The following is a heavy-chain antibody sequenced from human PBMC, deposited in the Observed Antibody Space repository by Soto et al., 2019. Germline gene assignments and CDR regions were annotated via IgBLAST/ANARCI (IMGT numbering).Heavy chain of an antibody. Sequence: ASVKVSCKASGYTFTSYVISWVRQAPGQGLEWMGWISAYNGNTNYAQKLQGRVTMTTDTSTSTAYMELRSLRSDDTAVYYCARDTPSLYCGGDCIVHTDYWGQGTLLTVSS. J-gene: IGHJ4*02. CDR1: GYTFTSYV. CDR2: ISAYNGNT. D-gene: IGHD2-21*02. CDR3: ARDTPSLYCGGDCIVHTDY. V-gene: IGHV1-18*01.